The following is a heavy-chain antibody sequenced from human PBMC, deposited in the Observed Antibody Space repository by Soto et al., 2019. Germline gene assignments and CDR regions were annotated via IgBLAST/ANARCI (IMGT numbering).Heavy chain of an antibody. J-gene: IGHJ6*02. Sequence: GASVKVSCKASGGTFSSYAISWVRQAPGQGLEWMGGIIPIFGTANYAQKFQGRVTITADESTSTAYMELSSLRSEDTAVYYCARDRYSYRMDYYYYYGMDVWGQGTTVTVSS. D-gene: IGHD5-18*01. V-gene: IGHV1-69*13. CDR1: GGTFSSYA. CDR2: IIPIFGTA. CDR3: ARDRYSYRMDYYYYYGMDV.